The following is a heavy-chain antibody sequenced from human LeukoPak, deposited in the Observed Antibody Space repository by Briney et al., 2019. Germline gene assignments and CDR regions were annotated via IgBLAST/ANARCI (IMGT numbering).Heavy chain of an antibody. Sequence: ASVKVSCKASGYTFTGYYMHWVRQGPGQGLEWVGWINPNSGGTNYAQKFQGRATMTRDTSISTAYMELSRLRSDDTAVYYCAREDHEYSSGWYDYWGQGTLVTVSS. V-gene: IGHV1-2*02. J-gene: IGHJ4*02. D-gene: IGHD6-19*01. CDR2: INPNSGGT. CDR3: AREDHEYSSGWYDY. CDR1: GYTFTGYY.